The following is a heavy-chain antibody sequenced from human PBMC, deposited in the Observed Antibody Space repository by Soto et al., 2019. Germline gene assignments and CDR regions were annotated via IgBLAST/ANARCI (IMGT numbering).Heavy chain of an antibody. D-gene: IGHD3-10*01. V-gene: IGHV3-15*07. Sequence: GGSLRLSCAASGFTFTNAWMNWIRQAPGKGLEWVGRIKSETDGGTAVYAAPVKDRFTISRDDSKNTLYLQMNSLKTEDTAVYYCSTDPRISMVGGVIIIYDFWGQGTPVTVSS. CDR1: GFTFTNAW. J-gene: IGHJ4*02. CDR3: STDPRISMVGGVIIIYDF. CDR2: IKSETDGGTA.